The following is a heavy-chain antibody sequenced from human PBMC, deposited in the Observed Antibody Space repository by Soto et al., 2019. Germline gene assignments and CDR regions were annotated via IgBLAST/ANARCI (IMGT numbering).Heavy chain of an antibody. CDR1: GFTFSSYA. Sequence: GGSLRLSCAASGFTFSSYAMTWVRQAPGRGLEWVSGISGSGRTTYYADSVKGRFTISRDSSKNTLYLQMNSLRAEDTAVYYCRRSRNSNGWHPDYWGQGAVVTVSS. D-gene: IGHD6-19*01. CDR2: ISGSGRTT. V-gene: IGHV3-23*01. J-gene: IGHJ4*02. CDR3: RRSRNSNGWHPDY.